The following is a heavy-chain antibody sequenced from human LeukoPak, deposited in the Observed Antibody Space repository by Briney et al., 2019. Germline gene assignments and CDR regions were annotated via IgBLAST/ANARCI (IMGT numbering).Heavy chain of an antibody. D-gene: IGHD6-13*01. CDR2: IQYDGSNK. CDR3: AKSGAAAGTTNYYYYYYMDV. CDR1: GFTFSSYA. Sequence: GGSLRLSCGASGFTFSSYAMHWVRQAPGKGLKWVAFIQYDGSNKYYADSVKGRFTISRDNSKNTLYLQMNSLRAEDTAVYYCAKSGAAAGTTNYYYYYYMDVWGKGTTVTISS. V-gene: IGHV3-30*02. J-gene: IGHJ6*03.